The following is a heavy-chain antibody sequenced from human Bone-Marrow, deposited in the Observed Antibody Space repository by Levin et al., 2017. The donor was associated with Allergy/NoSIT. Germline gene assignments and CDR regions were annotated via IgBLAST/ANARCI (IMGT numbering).Heavy chain of an antibody. CDR2: ISWNSGSI. CDR1: GFTFDDYA. J-gene: IGHJ5*02. D-gene: IGHD6-13*01. CDR3: ANGIGSSWEEYNWFDP. V-gene: IGHV3-9*01. Sequence: PGGSLRLSCAASGFTFDDYAMHWVRQAPGKGLEWVSGISWNSGSIGYADSVKGRFTISRDNAKNSLYLQMNSLRAEDTALYDCANGIGSSWEEYNWFDPWGQGTLVTVSS.